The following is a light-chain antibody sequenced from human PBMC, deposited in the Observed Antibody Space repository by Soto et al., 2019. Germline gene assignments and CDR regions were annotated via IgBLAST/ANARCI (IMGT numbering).Light chain of an antibody. CDR3: HCQQGPNSPMYT. Sequence: EIVLTQSPGTLSLSPGDRATLSCRASQSVNSGYLAWYQQKLGQAPRLLIYGGSIRATGVPDRFSGSGSGTDFTLTISTLEPEDSAVYFCHCQQGPNSPMYTFGQGTKLEIK. J-gene: IGKJ2*01. CDR1: QSVNSGY. V-gene: IGKV3-20*01. CDR2: GGS.